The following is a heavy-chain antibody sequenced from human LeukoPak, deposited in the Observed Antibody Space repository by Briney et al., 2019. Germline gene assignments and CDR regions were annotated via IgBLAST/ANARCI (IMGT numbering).Heavy chain of an antibody. V-gene: IGHV3-23*01. J-gene: IGHJ1*01. CDR3: AKDSPKATV. CDR1: GLTFRSYG. Sequence: GGSLRLSCAASGLTFRSYGMSWVRQSPVKGLEWVSAISGSDGATYYADSVKGRLTIPRVPSNNTRSLQMYRLRADDTAVCYCAKDSPKATVWGQRTLVTAS. D-gene: IGHD4-11*01. CDR2: ISGSDGAT.